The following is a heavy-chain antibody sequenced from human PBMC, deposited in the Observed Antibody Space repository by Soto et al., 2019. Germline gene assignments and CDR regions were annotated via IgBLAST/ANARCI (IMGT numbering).Heavy chain of an antibody. CDR3: ARDILARNWWFDP. J-gene: IGHJ5*02. Sequence: AETLSLTCAVSGYSISSGYYWGWIRQPPGKGLEWIGSIYHSGSTYYNPSLKSRVTISVDTSKNQFSLKLSSVTAADTAVYYCARDILARNWWFDPWGQGTLVTVSS. CDR1: GYSISSGYY. CDR2: IYHSGST. V-gene: IGHV4-38-2*02. D-gene: IGHD3-9*01.